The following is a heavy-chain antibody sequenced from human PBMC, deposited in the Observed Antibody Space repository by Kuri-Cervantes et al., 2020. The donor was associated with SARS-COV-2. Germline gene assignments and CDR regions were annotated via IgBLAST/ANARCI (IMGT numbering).Heavy chain of an antibody. V-gene: IGHV3-21*04. J-gene: IGHJ5*02. Sequence: GESLKISCAASGFTFSSYSMNWVRQAPGKGLEWVSSISSSSSYIYYADSVKGRFTISRDNAKNSLYLQMNSLRAEDTAVYYCARASSEIMITFGGVIGWFDPWGQGTLVTVSS. CDR2: ISSSSSYI. D-gene: IGHD3-16*01. CDR3: ARASSEIMITFGGVIGWFDP. CDR1: GFTFSSYS.